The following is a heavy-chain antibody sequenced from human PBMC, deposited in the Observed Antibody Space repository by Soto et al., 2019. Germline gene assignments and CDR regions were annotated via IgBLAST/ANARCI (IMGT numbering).Heavy chain of an antibody. J-gene: IGHJ6*02. CDR1: GGTFSNHA. V-gene: IGHV1-69*01. CDR3: ARARCSNGVCYSHSPAMDV. D-gene: IGHD2-8*01. CDR2: IIPIFNTA. Sequence: KVSCKASGGTFSNHAINWVRQAPGNGLEWMGGIIPIFNTATYAQKVHGRVTITADESTSTAYMELSSLRSEDTAVYYCARARCSNGVCYSHSPAMDVWGLGTTVTVSS.